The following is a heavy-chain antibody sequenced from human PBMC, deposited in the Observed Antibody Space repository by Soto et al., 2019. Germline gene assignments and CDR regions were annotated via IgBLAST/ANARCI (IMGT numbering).Heavy chain of an antibody. V-gene: IGHV3-23*01. Sequence: GSLRLSCAASGFPFGTTDMSWVRQAPGEGLEWVSTIDGSGGITFYADSVKGRFTISRDNSRNTVYLQMNSLRGDDTALHYCVKNSGWFNTWGQGALVTVSS. CDR3: VKNSGWFNT. D-gene: IGHD3-10*01. J-gene: IGHJ5*02. CDR2: IDGSGGIT. CDR1: GFPFGTTD.